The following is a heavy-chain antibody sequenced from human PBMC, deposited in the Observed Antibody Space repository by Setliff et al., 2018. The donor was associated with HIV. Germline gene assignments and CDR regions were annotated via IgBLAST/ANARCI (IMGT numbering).Heavy chain of an antibody. Sequence: LSLTCSVSGGSITSHYWTWIRQPPGKGLEWIGVISYTGSPHYNPSLKSRVTMSLDTSKNQFSLKLTSVTAADTAVYFCARDPHYFDTSGHYSWFYFDYWGQGTLVTVS. D-gene: IGHD3-22*01. V-gene: IGHV4-59*11. CDR3: ARDPHYFDTSGHYSWFYFDY. CDR2: ISYTGSP. J-gene: IGHJ4*02. CDR1: GGSITSHY.